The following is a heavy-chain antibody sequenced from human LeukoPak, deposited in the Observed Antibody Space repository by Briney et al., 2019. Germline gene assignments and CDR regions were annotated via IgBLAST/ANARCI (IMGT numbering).Heavy chain of an antibody. J-gene: IGHJ4*02. Sequence: ASVKVSCKASGYTFTSYGISWVRQAPGQGLEWMGWISAYNGNTNYAQKLQGRVTMTTDTSTSTAYMELRSLRSDDTAVYYCARDGGTYYDFWSGYTPPSEIDYWGQGTLVTVSS. CDR3: ARDGGTYYDFWSGYTPPSEIDY. CDR2: ISAYNGNT. CDR1: GYTFTSYG. V-gene: IGHV1-18*01. D-gene: IGHD3-3*01.